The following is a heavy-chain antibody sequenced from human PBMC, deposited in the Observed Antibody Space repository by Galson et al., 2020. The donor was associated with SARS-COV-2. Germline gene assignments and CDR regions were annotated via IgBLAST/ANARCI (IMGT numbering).Heavy chain of an antibody. CDR1: GFPFSSYS. J-gene: IGHJ6*02. CDR2: ISAGSSYI. V-gene: IGHV3-21*01. D-gene: IGHD1-26*01. Sequence: GGSLRLSCAASGFPFSSYSMNWVRQAPGKGLEWVSSISAGSSYIYYADSVKGRFTISRDNAKNSLYLQMNSLRADDTAVDYCARVGGMATTPTNYYDYGLDVWGPGTTVTVSS. CDR3: ARVGGMATTPTNYYDYGLDV.